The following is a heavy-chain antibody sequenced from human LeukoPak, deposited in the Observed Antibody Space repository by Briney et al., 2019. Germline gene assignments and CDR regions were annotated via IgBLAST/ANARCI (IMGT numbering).Heavy chain of an antibody. CDR2: ISSSSSYI. D-gene: IGHD3-10*01. CDR3: ARETIWFGEALGTSDY. CDR1: GFTINRSC. V-gene: IGHV3-21*01. J-gene: IGHJ4*02. Sequence: GGSLRLSCAASGFTINRSCMNWVRQAPGKGLEWVSSISSSSSYIYYADSVKGRFTISRDNAKNSLYLQMNSLRAEDTAVYYCARETIWFGEALGTSDYWGQGTLVTVSS.